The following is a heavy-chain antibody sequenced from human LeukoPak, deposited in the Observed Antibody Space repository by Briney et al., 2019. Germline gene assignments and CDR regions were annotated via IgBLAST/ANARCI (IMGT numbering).Heavy chain of an antibody. J-gene: IGHJ5*02. CDR3: ARSRYGYYDSSGYYP. CDR1: GGSFSGYY. V-gene: IGHV4-34*01. D-gene: IGHD3-22*01. Sequence: SETLSLTCAVYGGSFSGYYWSWIRQPPGKGLEWIGEINHSGSTNYNPSLKSRVTISVDTSKNQFSLKLSSVTAADTAVYYCARSRYGYYDSSGYYPWGQGTLVTVSS. CDR2: INHSGST.